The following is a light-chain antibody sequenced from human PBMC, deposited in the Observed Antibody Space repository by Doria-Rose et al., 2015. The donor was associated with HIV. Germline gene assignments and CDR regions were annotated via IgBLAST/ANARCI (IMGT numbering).Light chain of an antibody. CDR2: SAS. CDR3: QQIHSYPIT. V-gene: IGKV1-9*01. Sequence: DIQMTQSPSFLSASVGDRVTITCRAGQGIGSFLVWDQQKSGKAPELLIYSASTLQSGVPSRFSGSGSGTEFTLTISSLQPEDFGTFYCQQIHSYPITFGQGTRLEIK. CDR1: QGIGSF. J-gene: IGKJ5*01.